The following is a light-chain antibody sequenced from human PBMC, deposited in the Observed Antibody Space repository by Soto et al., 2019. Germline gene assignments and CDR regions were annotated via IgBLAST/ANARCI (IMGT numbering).Light chain of an antibody. CDR1: QSVSSSY. Sequence: EIVLTQSPGTLSLSPGERATLSCRASQSVSSSYLAWYQQKPGQAPRLLIYGASSRATGIPDRFSGSGSGTDFSLTISRLEPEEFAVYYCQQYCSSPLTFGRGTKVEIK. V-gene: IGKV3-20*01. CDR2: GAS. J-gene: IGKJ4*01. CDR3: QQYCSSPLT.